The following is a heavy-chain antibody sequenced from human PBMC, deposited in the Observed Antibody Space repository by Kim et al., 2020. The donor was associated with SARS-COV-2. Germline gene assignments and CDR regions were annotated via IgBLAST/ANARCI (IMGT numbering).Heavy chain of an antibody. CDR1: GGSISSYY. J-gene: IGHJ6*02. CDR2: IYTSGST. CDR3: AKIVTIFGGDYGMDV. D-gene: IGHD3-3*01. Sequence: SETLSLTYTVSGGSISSYYWSWIRQPAGKGLEWIGRIYTSGSTNYNPSLKSRVTMSVDTSKNQFSLKLSSVTAADTAVYYCAKIVTIFGGDYGMDVWGQGTTVTVSS. V-gene: IGHV4-4*07.